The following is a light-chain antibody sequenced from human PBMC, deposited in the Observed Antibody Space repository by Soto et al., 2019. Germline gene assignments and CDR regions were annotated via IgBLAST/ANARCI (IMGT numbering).Light chain of an antibody. CDR2: AAS. V-gene: IGKV1-39*01. J-gene: IGKJ5*01. Sequence: IQLTQSPSSLSASVGDRVTITCRASQSISSYLNWYQQKPGKAPKLLIYAASSLHTGVPSRFSGSGSGTEFTLTISSLQPEDFAAYYCQQTYSTPQTFGQGTRLEIK. CDR1: QSISSY. CDR3: QQTYSTPQT.